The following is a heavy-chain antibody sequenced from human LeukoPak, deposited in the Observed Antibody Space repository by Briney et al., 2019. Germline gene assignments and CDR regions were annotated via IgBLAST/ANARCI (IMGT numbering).Heavy chain of an antibody. CDR3: ARDRLGYGDWFDP. J-gene: IGHJ5*02. D-gene: IGHD4-17*01. V-gene: IGHV1-2*02. CDR1: GYTFTGYY. CDR2: ISPNSGGT. Sequence: ASVKVSCKASGYTFTGYYMHWVRQAPGQGLEWMGWISPNSGGTNYAQKFQGRVTMTRDTSISTAYMELSRLRSDDTAVYYCARDRLGYGDWFDPWGQGTLVTVSS.